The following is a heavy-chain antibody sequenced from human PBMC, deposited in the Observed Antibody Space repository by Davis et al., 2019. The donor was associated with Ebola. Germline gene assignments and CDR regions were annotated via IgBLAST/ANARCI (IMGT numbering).Heavy chain of an antibody. CDR3: AREAIVVVITGGYYYYGMDV. J-gene: IGHJ6*02. V-gene: IGHV1-46*01. Sequence: AASVKVSCKASGYTFTSYYMHWVRQAPGQGLEWMGIINPSGGSTSYAQKFQGRVTMTRDTSTSTVYMELSSLRSEDTAVNYCAREAIVVVITGGYYYYGMDVWGQGTTVTVSS. CDR1: GYTFTSYY. D-gene: IGHD3-22*01. CDR2: INPSGGST.